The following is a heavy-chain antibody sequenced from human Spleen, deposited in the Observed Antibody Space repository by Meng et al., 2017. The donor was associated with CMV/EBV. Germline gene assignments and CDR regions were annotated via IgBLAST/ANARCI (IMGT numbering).Heavy chain of an antibody. CDR3: ASITGTRDY. Sequence: CAISGDSFSSNSAAWNWIRQSPSRGLEWLGRTYYRSKWYNDYAASVKSRIIINSDTSKNQFSLQLNSVTPEDTAVYYCASITGTRDYWGQGTLVTVSS. D-gene: IGHD1-7*01. CDR2: TYYRSKWYN. CDR1: GDSFSSNSAA. J-gene: IGHJ4*02. V-gene: IGHV6-1*01.